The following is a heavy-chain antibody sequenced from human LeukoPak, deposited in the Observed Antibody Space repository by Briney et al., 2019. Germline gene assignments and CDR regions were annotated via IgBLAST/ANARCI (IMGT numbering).Heavy chain of an antibody. CDR3: ARGRRYYDILTGYSYYFDY. Sequence: SETLSLTCTVSGGSISSGDYYWSWIRQPPGKGLEWIGYIYYSGSTYYNPSLKSRVTISVDTSKNQFSLKLSSVTAADTAVYYCARGRRYYDILTGYSYYFDYWGQGTLVTVSS. D-gene: IGHD3-9*01. CDR1: GGSISSGDYY. CDR2: IYYSGST. V-gene: IGHV4-30-4*01. J-gene: IGHJ4*02.